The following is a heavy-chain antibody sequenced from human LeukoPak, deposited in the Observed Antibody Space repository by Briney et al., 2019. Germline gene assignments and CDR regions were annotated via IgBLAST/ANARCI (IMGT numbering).Heavy chain of an antibody. CDR2: ISSSGSTI. CDR3: ARDVNYYDSSVDY. Sequence: GGSLRLSCAASGFTFSDYYMSWIRQAPRKGLEWVSYISSSGSTIYYADSVKGRFTISRDNAKNSLYLQMNSLRAEDTAVYYCARDVNYYDSSVDYWGQGTLVTVSS. J-gene: IGHJ4*02. D-gene: IGHD3-22*01. CDR1: GFTFSDYY. V-gene: IGHV3-11*01.